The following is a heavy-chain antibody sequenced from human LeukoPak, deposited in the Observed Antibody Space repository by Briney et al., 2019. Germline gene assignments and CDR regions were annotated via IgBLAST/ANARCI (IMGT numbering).Heavy chain of an antibody. J-gene: IGHJ6*02. Sequence: ASVKVSCKASGYTFTSYDINWVRQATGQGLEWMGWMNPNSGNAGYAQKFQGRLTMTRNTSISTAYMELSSLRSEDTAVYYYARSYDSGSHYLYYYYYYGMDVWGQGTTVTVSS. CDR3: ARSYDSGSHYLYYYYYYGMDV. V-gene: IGHV1-8*01. CDR1: GYTFTSYD. CDR2: MNPNSGNA. D-gene: IGHD1-26*01.